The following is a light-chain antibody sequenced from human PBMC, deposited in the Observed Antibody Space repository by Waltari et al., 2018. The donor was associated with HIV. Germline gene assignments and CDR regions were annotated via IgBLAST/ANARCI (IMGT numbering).Light chain of an antibody. V-gene: IGKV1-16*02. J-gene: IGKJ4*01. CDR3: QQYRAYPLT. CDR1: QAVSNY. CDR2: AAS. Sequence: DLQLTQSPTSLSASVGARVTIPWRASQAVSNYLAWFQQEPGEPPRSLIYAASSLQSGVPSKFSGSGSGTHFALTISSPQPEDFAAYYCQQYRAYPLTFGGGTNVE.